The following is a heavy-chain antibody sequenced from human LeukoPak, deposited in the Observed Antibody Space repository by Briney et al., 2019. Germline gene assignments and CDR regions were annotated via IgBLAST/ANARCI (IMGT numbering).Heavy chain of an antibody. J-gene: IGHJ4*02. CDR1: GGSISSSSYY. Sequence: PSETLSLTCTVSGGSISSSSYYWGWIRQPPGKGLEWIGSIYYSGSTYYNPSLKSQVTISVDTSKNQFSLKLSSVTAADTAVYYCARITDFWSGYYDYWGQGTLVTVSS. D-gene: IGHD3-3*01. V-gene: IGHV4-39*07. CDR3: ARITDFWSGYYDY. CDR2: IYYSGST.